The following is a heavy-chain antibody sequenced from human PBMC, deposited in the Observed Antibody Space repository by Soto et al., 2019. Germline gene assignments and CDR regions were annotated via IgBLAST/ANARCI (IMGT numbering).Heavy chain of an antibody. CDR3: ARARYCSGGSCNYSYYYGMDV. V-gene: IGHV3-23*01. CDR1: GFTFSSYA. J-gene: IGHJ6*02. CDR2: ISGSGGST. D-gene: IGHD2-15*01. Sequence: PGGSLRLSCAASGFTFSSYAMSWVRQAPGKGLEWVSAISGSGGSTYYADSVKGRFTISREKAKNSLYLQMNSLRAEDTAVYYCARARYCSGGSCNYSYYYGMDVWGQGTTVTVSS.